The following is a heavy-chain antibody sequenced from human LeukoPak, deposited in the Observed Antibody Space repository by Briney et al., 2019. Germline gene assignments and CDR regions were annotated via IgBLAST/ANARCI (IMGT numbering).Heavy chain of an antibody. V-gene: IGHV5-51*01. CDR1: GYNFTSYW. D-gene: IGHD3-3*01. J-gene: IGHJ6*03. Sequence: GESLKISCMGSGYNFTSYWIGWVRQMLGKGLEWMGLIYPAYSDTRYSPSFQGQVTISADKSISTAYLQWSSLKASDTAMYYCARGRYDLWSGYLGPHYYYYYYMDVWGKGTTVTVSS. CDR2: IYPAYSDT. CDR3: ARGRYDLWSGYLGPHYYYYYYMDV.